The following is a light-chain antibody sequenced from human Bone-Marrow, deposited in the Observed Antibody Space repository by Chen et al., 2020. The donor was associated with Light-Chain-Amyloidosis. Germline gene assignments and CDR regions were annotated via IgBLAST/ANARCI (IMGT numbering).Light chain of an antibody. J-gene: IGKJ4*01. CDR2: WAS. CDR1: QSLLFSSNKKNY. Sequence: DIVLTQAPDSPTVSLGERATLTCTSSQSLLFSSNKKNYVAWYQQKPGQPPKLLLYWASTRASGVPDRFSGSGSATDFTLTISSLQAEDVAVYYCQHYYSTPPTFGGGTKVEIK. V-gene: IGKV4-1*01. CDR3: QHYYSTPPT.